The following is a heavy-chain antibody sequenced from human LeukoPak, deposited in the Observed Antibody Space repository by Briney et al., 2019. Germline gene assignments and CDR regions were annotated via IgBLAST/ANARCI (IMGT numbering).Heavy chain of an antibody. CDR3: ARGLPGNSYGYVRVSDY. CDR1: GFTFSSYW. J-gene: IGHJ4*02. CDR2: IKQDGSEK. D-gene: IGHD5-18*01. V-gene: IGHV3-7*01. Sequence: GGSLRLSCAASGFTFSSYWMSWVRQAPGKGLEWVANIKQDGSEKYYVDSVKGRFTISRGNAKNSLYLQMNSLRAEDTAVYYCARGLPGNSYGYVRVSDYWGQGTLVTVSS.